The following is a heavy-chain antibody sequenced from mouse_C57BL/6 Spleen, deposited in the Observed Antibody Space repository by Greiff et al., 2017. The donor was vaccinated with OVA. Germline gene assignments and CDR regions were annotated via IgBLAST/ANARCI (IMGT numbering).Heavy chain of an antibody. V-gene: IGHV3-6*01. CDR3: AREEATVVGRGYFDV. CDR1: GYSITSGYY. Sequence: DVQLQESGPGLVKPSQSLSLTCSVTGYSITSGYYWNWIRQFPGNKLEWMGYISYDGSNNYNPSLKNRISITRDTSKNQFFLKLNSVTTEDTATYYCAREEATVVGRGYFDVWGTGTTVTVSS. J-gene: IGHJ1*03. CDR2: ISYDGSN. D-gene: IGHD1-1*01.